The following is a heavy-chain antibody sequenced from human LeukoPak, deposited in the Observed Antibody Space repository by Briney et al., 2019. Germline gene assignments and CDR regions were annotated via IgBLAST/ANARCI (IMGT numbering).Heavy chain of an antibody. J-gene: IGHJ5*02. Sequence: GGSLRLSCAASGFTVSNNYLHWVGQAPGKGLEWVSVIYSGGTTYYANSVKGRFTISRDSSKNTMYLQMNSLRVEDTAMYYCGRDVGPWGQGTLVTVSS. CDR1: GFTVSNNY. CDR3: GRDVGP. CDR2: IYSGGTT. V-gene: IGHV3-53*01.